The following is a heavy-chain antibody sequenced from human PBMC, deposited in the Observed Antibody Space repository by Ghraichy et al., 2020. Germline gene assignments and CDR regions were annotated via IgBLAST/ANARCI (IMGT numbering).Heavy chain of an antibody. V-gene: IGHV1-18*04. CDR1: GYTFTRYV. Sequence: ASVKVSYKTSGYTFTRYVIPWVRQPPGEGLEWMGWTRPYTGKTNYAQNLQGRVPLTTDTSTGTAYLELRSLSSDDTAIYFCARSDGTYGPFDYWGQATLVTVSS. CDR3: ARSDGTYGPFDY. J-gene: IGHJ4*02. D-gene: IGHD3-10*01. CDR2: TRPYTGKT.